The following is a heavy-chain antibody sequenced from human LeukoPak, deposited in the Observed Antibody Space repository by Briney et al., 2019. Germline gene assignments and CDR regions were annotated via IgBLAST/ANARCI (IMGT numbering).Heavy chain of an antibody. D-gene: IGHD3-10*02. V-gene: IGHV3-7*01. CDR3: AELGITMVGGV. Sequence: GGSLRLSCAASGFTFSDYWISWIRQAPGKGLEWVANIKGDGSDKYYVDSVKGRFTISRDNAKNSLYLQMNSLRAEDTAVYYCAELGITMVGGVWGKGTTVTISS. J-gene: IGHJ6*04. CDR1: GFTFSDYW. CDR2: IKGDGSDK.